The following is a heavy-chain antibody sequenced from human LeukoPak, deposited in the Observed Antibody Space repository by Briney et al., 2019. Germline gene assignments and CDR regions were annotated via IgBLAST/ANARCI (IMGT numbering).Heavy chain of an antibody. CDR2: VNPSGGST. Sequence: GASVKVSCKASGYTFTSCYMHWVRQAPGQGLEWMGIVNPSGGSTSYAQKFQGRVTMTRDTSTSTVYMELSSLRSEDTAVYYCARTGDSSGWYAWCDPWGQGTLVTVSS. J-gene: IGHJ5*02. D-gene: IGHD6-19*01. V-gene: IGHV1-46*01. CDR3: ARTGDSSGWYAWCDP. CDR1: GYTFTSCY.